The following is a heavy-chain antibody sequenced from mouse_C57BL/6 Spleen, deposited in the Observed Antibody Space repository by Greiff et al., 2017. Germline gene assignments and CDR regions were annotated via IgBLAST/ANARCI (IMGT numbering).Heavy chain of an antibody. V-gene: IGHV1-22*01. Sequence: EVQLQQSGPELVKPGASVKMSCKASGYTFTDYNMPWVKQSHGKSLEWIGYINPTNGGTSYNQKFKGKATLTVNTSSSTAYMELRSLTSEDSAVYYCADYGRSYRYFAVWGTGTTVTVSS. J-gene: IGHJ1*03. D-gene: IGHD1-1*01. CDR2: INPTNGGT. CDR3: ADYGRSYRYFAV. CDR1: GYTFTDYN.